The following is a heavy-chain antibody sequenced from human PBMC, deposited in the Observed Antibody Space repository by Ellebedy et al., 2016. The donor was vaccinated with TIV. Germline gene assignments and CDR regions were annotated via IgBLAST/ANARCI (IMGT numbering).Heavy chain of an antibody. CDR3: ARRGSYGDYAVQINSWFDS. J-gene: IGHJ5*01. Sequence: GESLKISCEAFGSSFSSYWMSWVRQAPGKGLEWVANIRGDSEKYYVDSVKGRFTISRDNSKNSLYLQMHSLRPEDTAVYYCARRGSYGDYAVQINSWFDSWGQGTLVTVSS. CDR2: IRGDSEK. CDR1: GSSFSSYW. D-gene: IGHD4-17*01. V-gene: IGHV3-7*01.